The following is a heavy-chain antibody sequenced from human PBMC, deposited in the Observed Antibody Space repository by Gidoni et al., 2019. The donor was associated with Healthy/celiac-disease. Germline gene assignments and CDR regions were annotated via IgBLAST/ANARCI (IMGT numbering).Heavy chain of an antibody. J-gene: IGHJ6*02. CDR3: ARDGREYQAYYGMDV. CDR1: GFAVSSNY. Sequence: EVQLVASGGGLIQPGGSLRLSCAASGFAVSSNYMSWVRQAPGKGLEWVSVIYSGGSTYYADSVKGRFTISRDNSKNTLYLQMNSLRAEDTAVYYCARDGREYQAYYGMDVWGQGTTVTVSS. V-gene: IGHV3-53*01. CDR2: IYSGGST. D-gene: IGHD2-2*01.